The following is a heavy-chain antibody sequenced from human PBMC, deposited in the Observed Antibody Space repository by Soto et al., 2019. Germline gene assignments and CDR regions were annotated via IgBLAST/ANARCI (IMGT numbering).Heavy chain of an antibody. D-gene: IGHD3-10*01. V-gene: IGHV4-34*01. CDR3: ARVTLTMVRGVVTNYYYSGMDV. J-gene: IGHJ6*02. Sequence: SETLSLTCAVYCGSFSGYYWSWIRQPPGKGLEWIGEINHSGSTNYNPSLKSRVTISVDTSKNQFSLKLSSVTAADTAVYYCARVTLTMVRGVVTNYYYSGMDVWGQGTTVTVSS. CDR2: INHSGST. CDR1: CGSFSGYY.